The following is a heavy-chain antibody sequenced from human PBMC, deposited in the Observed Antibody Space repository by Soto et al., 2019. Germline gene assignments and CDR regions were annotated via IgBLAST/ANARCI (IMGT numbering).Heavy chain of an antibody. CDR1: GFTFTDSA. Sequence: EVQLVESGGGLVQPGGSLKLSCAASGFTFTDSAIHWVRQASGKGPEWVGRIRNKVNTYATAYAASVKGRFTISRDDATGTTYLQMNSLKTEDTGVYYCSRRRDWTATDPLDYWGQGTLVTVYS. D-gene: IGHD2-21*01. J-gene: IGHJ4*02. CDR2: IRNKVNTYAT. V-gene: IGHV3-73*02. CDR3: SRRRDWTATDPLDY.